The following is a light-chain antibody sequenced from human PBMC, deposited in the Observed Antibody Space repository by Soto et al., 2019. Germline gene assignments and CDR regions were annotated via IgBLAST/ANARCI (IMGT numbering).Light chain of an antibody. CDR2: GAS. Sequence: EIVLTQSPGTLSLSPGERATLSCRASQSVTSNSLAWYQQKPGQAPRLLIYGASSRATDIPDRFSGSGSGTDFTLTISRLEPEDFAVFYCQQYGISPYTFGQGTKLEIK. CDR3: QQYGISPYT. J-gene: IGKJ2*01. CDR1: QSVTSNS. V-gene: IGKV3-20*01.